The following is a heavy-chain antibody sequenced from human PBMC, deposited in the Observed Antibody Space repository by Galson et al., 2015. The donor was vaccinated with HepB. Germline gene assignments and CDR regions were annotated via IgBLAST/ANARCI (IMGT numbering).Heavy chain of an antibody. CDR2: ISYDGSNK. CDR1: GFTFSSYA. D-gene: IGHD4-17*01. J-gene: IGHJ4*02. V-gene: IGHV3-30*04. Sequence: SLRLSCAASGFTFSSYAMHWVRQAPGKGLEWVAVISYDGSNKYYADSVKGRFTISRDNSKNTLYLQMNSLRAEDTAVYYCARGDYGDYGLSYWGQGTLVTVSS. CDR3: ARGDYGDYGLSY.